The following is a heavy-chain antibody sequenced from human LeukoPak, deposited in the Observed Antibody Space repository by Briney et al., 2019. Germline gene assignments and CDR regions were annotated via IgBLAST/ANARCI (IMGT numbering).Heavy chain of an antibody. CDR3: AKDLVLRYFDWSFPDY. CDR1: GFTFSSYG. V-gene: IGHV3-23*01. D-gene: IGHD3-9*01. J-gene: IGHJ4*02. Sequence: GGSLRLSCAASGFTFSSYGMSWVRQAPGKGLEWVSAISGSGGSTYYADSVKGRFTISRDNSKNTLYLQMNSLRAEDTAVYYCAKDLVLRYFDWSFPDYWGQGTLVTVSS. CDR2: ISGSGGST.